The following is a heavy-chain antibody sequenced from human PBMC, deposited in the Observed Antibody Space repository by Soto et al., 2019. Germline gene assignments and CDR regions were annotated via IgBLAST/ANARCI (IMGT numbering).Heavy chain of an antibody. CDR2: ISAYNGNT. CDR1: GYTFTSYG. CDR3: ARDRRGEMATI. D-gene: IGHD5-12*01. Sequence: APVKVSCKASGYTFTSYGISWVLQAPGQGLEWMGWISAYNGNTNYAQKLQGRVTMTTDTSTSTAYMELRSLRSDDTAVYYCARDRRGEMATIWGQGTLVTVSS. J-gene: IGHJ4*02. V-gene: IGHV1-18*04.